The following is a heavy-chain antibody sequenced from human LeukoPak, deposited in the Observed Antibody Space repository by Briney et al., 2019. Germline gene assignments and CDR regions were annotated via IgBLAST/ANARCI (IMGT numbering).Heavy chain of an antibody. J-gene: IGHJ4*02. Sequence: GGSLRLSCAASGFTFSSYAMHWVRQAPGKGLEYVSAISTNGGSTYYANSVKGRFTISRDNFNNTLYLQMGSLRAEDMAVYYCARTYIWGSYRSPFFDYWGQGILVTVSS. CDR2: ISTNGGST. CDR1: GFTFSSYA. V-gene: IGHV3-64*01. CDR3: ARTYIWGSYRSPFFDY. D-gene: IGHD3-16*02.